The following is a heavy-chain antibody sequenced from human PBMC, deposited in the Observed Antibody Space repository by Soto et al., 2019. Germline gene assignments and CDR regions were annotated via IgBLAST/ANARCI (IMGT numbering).Heavy chain of an antibody. J-gene: IGHJ4*02. D-gene: IGHD3-16*01. CDR2: VSATAGTT. Sequence: VGSLRLSCASSGFTFSNYAMSWVRQAPGKGLEWVSLVSATAGTTYYTDSVKGRFTISRDNSRNTVYLQMNSLRADDTAVYYCAKDRLAGGFDYWGQGTLVTVSS. V-gene: IGHV3-23*01. CDR1: GFTFSNYA. CDR3: AKDRLAGGFDY.